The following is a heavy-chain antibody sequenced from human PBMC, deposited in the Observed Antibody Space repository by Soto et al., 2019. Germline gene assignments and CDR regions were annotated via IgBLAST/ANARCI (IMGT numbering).Heavy chain of an antibody. CDR3: ARVADSYYYGGMDV. CDR2: ISGSAGST. V-gene: IGHV3-23*01. J-gene: IGHJ6*02. CDR1: GLTFGSYG. Sequence: EVRLLESGGGLVQSGGSLRLSCAASGLTFGSYGMSWVRQAPGKGLEWVSAISGSAGSTYHADSVKGRFTNSRDNSKNTLYLQMNNLSVEDSAVYYCARVADSYYYGGMDVWGQGTTVAVSS. D-gene: IGHD3-16*01.